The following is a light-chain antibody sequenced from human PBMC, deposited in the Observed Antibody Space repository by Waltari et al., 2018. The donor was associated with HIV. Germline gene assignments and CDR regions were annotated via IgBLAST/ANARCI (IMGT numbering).Light chain of an antibody. J-gene: IGLJ2*01. CDR2: RNN. CDR1: SSNIGANY. CDR3: AAWGDSLSNVV. Sequence: QSVLTQPPSASGTPGQRVTIPCSGSSSNIGANYVYWYQQLPGTAPKLLIYRNNQRPSGVPDRFSGSKSGTSASLAISGLRSEDEANYYCAAWGDSLSNVVFGGGTKLTVL. V-gene: IGLV1-47*01.